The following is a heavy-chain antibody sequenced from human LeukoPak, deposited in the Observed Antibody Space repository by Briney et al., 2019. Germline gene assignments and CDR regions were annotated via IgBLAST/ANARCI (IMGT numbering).Heavy chain of an antibody. CDR2: IIPILGIA. Sequence: ASVKVSCKASGGTFSSYAISWVRQAPGQGLEWMGRIIPILGIANYAQKFQGRVTITADKSTSTAYMELSSLRSEDTAVYYCARARGPREPYSSSWYDAFDIWGQGTMVTVSS. CDR1: GGTFSSYA. CDR3: ARARGPREPYSSSWYDAFDI. D-gene: IGHD6-13*01. J-gene: IGHJ3*02. V-gene: IGHV1-69*04.